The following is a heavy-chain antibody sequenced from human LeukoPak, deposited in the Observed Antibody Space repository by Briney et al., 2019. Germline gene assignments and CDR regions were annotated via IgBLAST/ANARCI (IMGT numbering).Heavy chain of an antibody. V-gene: IGHV2-70*11. D-gene: IGHD6-13*01. CDR3: AQQQQGEAFDI. CDR2: IDWDDDK. Sequence: TLSLTCTVSGGSISSYYWSWIRQPPGKALEWLARIDWDDDKYYSTSLKTRLTISKDTSKNQVVLTMTNMDPVDTATYYCAQQQQGEAFDIWGQGTMVTVSS. J-gene: IGHJ3*02. CDR1: GGSISSYYW.